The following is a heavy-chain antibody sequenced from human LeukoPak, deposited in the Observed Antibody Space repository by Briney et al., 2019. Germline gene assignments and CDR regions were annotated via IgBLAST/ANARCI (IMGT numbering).Heavy chain of an antibody. CDR1: GGSISSGDYY. CDR3: ARACLGHGSIYYFDY. CDR2: IYYSGST. J-gene: IGHJ4*02. V-gene: IGHV4-30-4*08. Sequence: SETLSLTCTVSGGSISSGDYYWSWIRQPPGKGLEWIGYIYYSGSTYYNPSLKSRLTISVDTSKNQFSLKLNSVTAADTAVFYCARACLGHGSIYYFDYWGQGTLVTVSS. D-gene: IGHD3-10*01.